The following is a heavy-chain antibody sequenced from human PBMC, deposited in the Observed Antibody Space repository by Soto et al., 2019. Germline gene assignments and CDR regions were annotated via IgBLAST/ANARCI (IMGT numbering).Heavy chain of an antibody. CDR1: GFTFSSYD. CDR3: ARDMGIAAAGTSSWFDP. V-gene: IGHV3-13*01. Sequence: GGSLRLSCAASGFTFSSYDMHWVRQATGKGLEWVSAIGTAGDTYYPGSVKGRLTISRENAKNSLYLQMNSLRAEDTAVYYCARDMGIAAAGTSSWFDPWGQGTLVTVSS. CDR2: IGTAGDT. D-gene: IGHD6-13*01. J-gene: IGHJ5*02.